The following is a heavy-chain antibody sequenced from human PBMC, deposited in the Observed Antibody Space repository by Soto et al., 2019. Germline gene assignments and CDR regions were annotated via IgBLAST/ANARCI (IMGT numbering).Heavy chain of an antibody. D-gene: IGHD1-1*01. CDR2: INQSGST. CDR3: ARRFSGTGRYFDY. J-gene: IGHJ4*02. V-gene: IGHV4-34*02. Sequence: QVQLQQWGAGLLKPSETLSLSCAVYGASFSGYYWNWIRQSPGKGLEWIGEINQSGSTHYSPSLKTRVTVSVDTSKKQISLTLSSVTAADTAVYYCARRFSGTGRYFDYWGQGTLVTVSS. CDR1: GASFSGYY.